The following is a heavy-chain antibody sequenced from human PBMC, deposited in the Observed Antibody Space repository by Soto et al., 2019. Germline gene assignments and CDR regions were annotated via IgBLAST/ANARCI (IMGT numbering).Heavy chain of an antibody. Sequence: QLQLQESGPGLVKPSETLSLTCTVSGVSISSTSSYWGWIRQPPGKGLEWIGSIYYSGSTYYNPSLTSRVTISVDTSKNQFSLKLSSVTAADTAVYYCARRGSWFLGWVDPWGQGTLVTVSS. CDR3: ARRGSWFLGWVDP. D-gene: IGHD6-13*01. J-gene: IGHJ5*02. CDR2: IYYSGST. CDR1: GVSISSTSSY. V-gene: IGHV4-39*01.